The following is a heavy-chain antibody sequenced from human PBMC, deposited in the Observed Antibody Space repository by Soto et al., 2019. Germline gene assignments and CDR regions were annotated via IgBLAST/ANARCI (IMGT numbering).Heavy chain of an antibody. CDR1: GFTFTNYD. D-gene: IGHD6-6*01. CDR2: MNPNSGNT. CDR3: ARELISYRSSYVY. J-gene: IGHJ4*02. Sequence: QVQLVQSGAEVKKPGASVKVSCKASGFTFTNYDINWVRQATGQGLEWMGWMNPNSGNTGYAQKFQGRVTMTRNTSISTAYMELSSLRSEDTAVYYCARELISYRSSYVYWGQGTLVTVSS. V-gene: IGHV1-8*01.